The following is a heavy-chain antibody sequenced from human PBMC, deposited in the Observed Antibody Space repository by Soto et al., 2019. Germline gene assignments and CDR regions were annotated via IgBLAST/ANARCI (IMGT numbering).Heavy chain of an antibody. CDR1: GLTLKSAW. CDR2: VKSEASGGTI. V-gene: IGHV3-15*07. Sequence: EVQLVESGGGLVMPGGSLRLSCAASGLTLKSAWMNWVRQAPGKGLEWVGRVKSEASGGTIDFAAPVRGRFSMSRDDSTNTLFLQMNSLKTEDTAMYYCVPEAAWLPLVGYWGQGVLVTVSA. CDR3: VPEAAWLPLVGY. J-gene: IGHJ4*02. D-gene: IGHD2-2*01.